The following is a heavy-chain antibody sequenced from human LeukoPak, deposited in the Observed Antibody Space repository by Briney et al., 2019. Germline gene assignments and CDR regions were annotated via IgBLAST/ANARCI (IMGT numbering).Heavy chain of an antibody. J-gene: IGHJ6*03. V-gene: IGHV1-69*05. Sequence: ASVKVSCKASGGTFSSYAISWVRQAPGQGLEWMGGIIPIFGTANYAQKFQGRVTITTDESTSTAYMELSSLRSEDTAVYYCARTPVVPAAGYYYYYYKDVWGKGTTVTVSS. CDR2: IIPIFGTA. D-gene: IGHD2-2*01. CDR3: ARTPVVPAAGYYYYYYKDV. CDR1: GGTFSSYA.